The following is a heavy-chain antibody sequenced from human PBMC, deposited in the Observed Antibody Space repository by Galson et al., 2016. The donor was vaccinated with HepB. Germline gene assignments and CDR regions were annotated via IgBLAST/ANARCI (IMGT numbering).Heavy chain of an antibody. V-gene: IGHV1-18*01. D-gene: IGHD3-16*01. J-gene: IGHJ4*02. CDR2: ISAYNGNT. Sequence: SVKVSCKASGYTFTTYGISWVRQAPGQGLEWMGWISAYNGNTKYLQKFQGRVTMTIDTSTTTAYMELRSLRSDDTAVYYCARGPRGGTDYWGQGTLVTVSS. CDR3: ARGPRGGTDY. CDR1: GYTFTTYG.